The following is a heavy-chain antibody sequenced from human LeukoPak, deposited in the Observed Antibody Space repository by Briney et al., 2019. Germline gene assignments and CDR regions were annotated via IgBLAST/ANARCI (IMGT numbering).Heavy chain of an antibody. CDR2: IYSSGST. J-gene: IGHJ4*02. D-gene: IGHD3-10*01. CDR3: ARESYYGPITY. V-gene: IGHV4-59*01. CDR1: GGSISSNY. Sequence: PSETLSLTCTVSGGSISSNYWSWIRQPPGKGLEWIGYIYSSGSTNYNPSHKSRVTISVDTSKNQFSLKLSSVTAADTAVYYCARESYYGPITYWGQGTLVTVSS.